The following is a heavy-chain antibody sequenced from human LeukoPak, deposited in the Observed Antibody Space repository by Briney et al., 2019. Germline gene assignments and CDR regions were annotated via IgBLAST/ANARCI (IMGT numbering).Heavy chain of an antibody. Sequence: GGSLRLSCAASGFTVSTNYMNWVRQAPGKGLEWVSVIYSGGRTYYADSVKGRFTISRDNAKNSLYLQMNSLRAEDTAVYYCARDQYGGIDYWGQGTLVTVSS. CDR2: IYSGGRT. V-gene: IGHV3-66*01. D-gene: IGHD4-23*01. J-gene: IGHJ4*02. CDR3: ARDQYGGIDY. CDR1: GFTVSTNY.